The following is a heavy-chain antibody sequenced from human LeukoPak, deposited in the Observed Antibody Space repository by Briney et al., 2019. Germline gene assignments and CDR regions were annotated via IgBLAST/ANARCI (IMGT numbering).Heavy chain of an antibody. D-gene: IGHD5-18*01. V-gene: IGHV4-39*01. CDR1: GGSISSSSYY. Sequence: PSETLSLTCTVSGGSISSSSYYWGWIRQPPGKGLEWIGSIYYSGSTYYNPSLKSRVTISVDTSKNQFSLKLSSVTAADTAVYYCARPGAYSYGYGLDYWGQGTLVTVSS. CDR2: IYYSGST. J-gene: IGHJ4*02. CDR3: ARPGAYSYGYGLDY.